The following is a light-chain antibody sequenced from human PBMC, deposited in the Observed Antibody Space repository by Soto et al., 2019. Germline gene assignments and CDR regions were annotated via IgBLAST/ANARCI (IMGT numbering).Light chain of an antibody. J-gene: IGKJ4*01. CDR1: QSVLYSSNNTNY. Sequence: DIEMTQSPDSLAVSLGARATINCKSSQSVLYSSNNTNYLAWYEQKPGQPPKLLIYWASTRESGVPDRFGGSGCESDFTLTISSLQAVDVVVYYCQQYYSTRSRTFGGGTKVEIK. CDR3: QQYYSTRSRT. V-gene: IGKV4-1*01. CDR2: WAS.